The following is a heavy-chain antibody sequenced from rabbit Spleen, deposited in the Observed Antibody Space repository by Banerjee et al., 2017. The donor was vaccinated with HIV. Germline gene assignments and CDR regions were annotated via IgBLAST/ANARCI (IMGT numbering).Heavy chain of an antibody. CDR1: GVSFSDKDV. J-gene: IGHJ4*01. CDR3: ARDLDADKWYDGFDL. V-gene: IGHV1S45*01. CDR2: INTVTGKT. D-gene: IGHD1-1*01. Sequence: EQLEESGGGLVKPEGSLTLTCKASGVSFSDKDVMCWVRQAPGKGLEWIACINTVTGKTVYASWAKGRFIMSRTSSTTVTLQMTSLTVADTATYFCARDLDADKWYDGFDLWGPGTLVTVS.